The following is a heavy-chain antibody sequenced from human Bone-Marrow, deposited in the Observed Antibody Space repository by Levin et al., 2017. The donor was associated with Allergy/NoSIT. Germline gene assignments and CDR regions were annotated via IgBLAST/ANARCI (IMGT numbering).Heavy chain of an antibody. J-gene: IGHJ5*02. CDR3: ARDGLQGGLDR. CDR1: GFNLRSYA. CDR2: ISGDGGTT. V-gene: IGHV3-64*02. Sequence: PGGSLRLSCVASGFNLRSYAMHWVRQAPGKGLEFVSAISGDGGTTFYADSVKGRCTISRDNSKNTLSLQMGGLRSEDMGVYYCARDGLQGGLDRWGQGTLVTVSS.